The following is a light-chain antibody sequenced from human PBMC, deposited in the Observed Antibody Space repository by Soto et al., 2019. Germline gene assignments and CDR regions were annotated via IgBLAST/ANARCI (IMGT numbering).Light chain of an antibody. Sequence: QSALTQPASVSGSPGQSITISCTGNSSDVGGYNYVSWYQQHPGKAPKLMIYDVSNRPSGVSNRFSGSKSGNTASLTISGLQAEDEADYYCSSYTSSFVVFGGGTKVTVL. J-gene: IGLJ2*01. CDR1: SSDVGGYNY. CDR3: SSYTSSFVV. CDR2: DVS. V-gene: IGLV2-14*01.